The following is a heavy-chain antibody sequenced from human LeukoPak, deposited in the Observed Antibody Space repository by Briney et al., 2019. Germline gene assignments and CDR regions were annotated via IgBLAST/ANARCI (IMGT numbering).Heavy chain of an antibody. J-gene: IGHJ4*02. CDR2: IYYSGST. CDR1: GGSISSSSCY. Sequence: TTSETLSLTCTVSGGSISSSSCYWGWIRQPPGKGLEWIGSIYYSGSTYYNPSLKSRVTISVDTSKNQFSLKLSSVTAADTAVYYCASPLLRSSSWYGAFWGQGTLVTVSS. CDR3: ASPLLRSSSWYGAF. V-gene: IGHV4-39*07. D-gene: IGHD6-13*01.